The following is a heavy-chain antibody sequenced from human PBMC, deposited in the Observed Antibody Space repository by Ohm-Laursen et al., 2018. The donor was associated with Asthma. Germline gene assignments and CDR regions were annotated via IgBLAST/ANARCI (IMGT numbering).Heavy chain of an antibody. CDR3: ASQPRYFYGLDV. J-gene: IGHJ6*02. Sequence: TLSLTCTVSGGSVSSGSYYWSWIRQPPGKGLEWIGHIFHSGNTYYNPSLKSRVTISLDRPKNQFSLKLTSVTAADTAVYYCASQPRYFYGLDVWGQGTTVAVSS. V-gene: IGHV4-30-2*01. CDR1: GGSVSSGSYY. CDR2: IFHSGNT.